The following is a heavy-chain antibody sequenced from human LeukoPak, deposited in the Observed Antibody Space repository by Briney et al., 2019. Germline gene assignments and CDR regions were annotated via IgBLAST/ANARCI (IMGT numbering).Heavy chain of an antibody. Sequence: PGGSLRLSCAASGFTFSSYSMNWVRQAPGKGLEWVSSISSSSRYIYYADSVKGRFTISRDNAKNPLYLQMNSLRAEDTAVYYCARALVPAATRYYYYMDVWGKGTTVTVSS. CDR2: ISSSSRYI. CDR3: ARALVPAATRYYYYMDV. J-gene: IGHJ6*03. CDR1: GFTFSSYS. V-gene: IGHV3-21*01. D-gene: IGHD2-2*01.